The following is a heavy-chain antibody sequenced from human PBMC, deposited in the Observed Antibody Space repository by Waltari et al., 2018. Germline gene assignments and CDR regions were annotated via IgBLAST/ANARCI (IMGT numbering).Heavy chain of an antibody. CDR2: ISSGSSTI. J-gene: IGHJ4*02. D-gene: IGHD2-8*01. CDR3: ARYNGGNFDY. CDR1: GFTFSSYA. Sequence: EVQLVESGGGLVQPGGSLRLSCAASGFTFSSYAMNWVRPAPGKGLEWVVHISSGSSTIYYADSVKGRFTISRDSAKNSLFLQMNSLRAEDTAVYYCARYNGGNFDYWGQGTLVTVSS. V-gene: IGHV3-48*04.